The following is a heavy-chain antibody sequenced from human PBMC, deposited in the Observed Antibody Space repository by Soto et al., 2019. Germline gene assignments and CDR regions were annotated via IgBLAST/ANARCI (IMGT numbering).Heavy chain of an antibody. D-gene: IGHD2-15*01. CDR3: ASIPNSCSGGSCDSDY. V-gene: IGHV3-21*01. CDR1: GFTFSSYS. CDR2: ISSSSSYI. J-gene: IGHJ4*02. Sequence: PGGSLRLSCAASGFTFSSYSMNWVRQAPGKGLEWVSSISSSSSYIYYADSVKGRFTISRDNAKNSLYLQMNSLRAEDTAVYYRASIPNSCSGGSCDSDYWGQGTLVTVSS.